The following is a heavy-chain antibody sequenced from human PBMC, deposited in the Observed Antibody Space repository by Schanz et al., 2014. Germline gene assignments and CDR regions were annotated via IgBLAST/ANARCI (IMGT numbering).Heavy chain of an antibody. J-gene: IGHJ4*02. D-gene: IGHD6-13*01. CDR1: GYTFTSYD. CDR3: ARDGVDAAAGGNY. V-gene: IGHV1-8*01. CDR2: MNPNSGNP. Sequence: QVQLIQSGAEVKKPGASVKVSCTASGYTFTSYDINWVRQAPGQGLEWLGWMNPNSGNPGFAQKFQGRVTFTADKSTSTAYMELSSLKSEDTAVYYCARDGVDAAAGGNYWGQGTLVTVSS.